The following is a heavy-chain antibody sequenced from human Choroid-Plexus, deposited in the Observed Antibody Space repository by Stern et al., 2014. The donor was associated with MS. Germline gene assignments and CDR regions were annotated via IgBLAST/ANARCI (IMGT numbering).Heavy chain of an antibody. J-gene: IGHJ4*02. Sequence: VQLVESGGGVAPPGTPPRLSCPASGFSFSSFAMHWVPQAPGQGLEWVALISYDGSKDYADSVKGRFAISRDNSKNTLYLQMNSLRAEDTAVYYCAKDRQYLTFFFDFWGQGSLVTVSS. D-gene: IGHD2/OR15-2a*01. CDR2: ISYDGSK. CDR3: AKDRQYLTFFFDF. CDR1: GFSFSSFA. V-gene: IGHV3-30*18.